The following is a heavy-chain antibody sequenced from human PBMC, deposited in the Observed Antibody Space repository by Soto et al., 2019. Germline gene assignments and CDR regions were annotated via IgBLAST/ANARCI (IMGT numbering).Heavy chain of an antibody. Sequence: QVRLVQSGAEVKKPGSSVKVSCKASGGTFSSYAISWVRQAPGQGLEWMGGFIPIFGTASYAQKFQGRVTITADESTSPAYMELSSLTSEDTAVYCCGRSWYYYYGMDVWGPGTTVTASS. CDR3: GRSWYYYYGMDV. CDR1: GGTFSSYA. V-gene: IGHV1-69*01. CDR2: FIPIFGTA. D-gene: IGHD6-13*01. J-gene: IGHJ6*01.